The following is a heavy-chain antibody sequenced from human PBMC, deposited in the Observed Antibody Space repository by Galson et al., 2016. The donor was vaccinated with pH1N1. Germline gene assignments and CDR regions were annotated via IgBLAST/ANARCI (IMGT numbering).Heavy chain of an antibody. Sequence: SVKVSCKASGGTFGSYGINWVRQALGQGLEWMGGIIPIFNTAKYAQNFQGRVTITADDSTTTAYMELSSLRSEDTAVYFCAREDYYDTDLSDWYFDLWGRGTLLTVFS. CDR1: GGTFGSYG. CDR3: AREDYYDTDLSDWYFDL. CDR2: IIPIFNTA. D-gene: IGHD3-22*01. J-gene: IGHJ2*01. V-gene: IGHV1-69*13.